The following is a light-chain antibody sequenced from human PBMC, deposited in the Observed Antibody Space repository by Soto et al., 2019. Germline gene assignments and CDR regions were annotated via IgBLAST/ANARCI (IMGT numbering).Light chain of an antibody. CDR2: RNN. CDR1: SSNIGSNY. CDR3: AAWDDSLSAYVV. J-gene: IGLJ2*01. V-gene: IGLV1-47*01. Sequence: VLTQPPSASGTPGQRVTISCSGSSSNIGSNYVYWYQQLPGTAPKLLIYRNNQRPSGVPDRFSGSKSGTSASLAISGLRSEDEADYYCAAWDDSLSAYVVFGGGTKLTVL.